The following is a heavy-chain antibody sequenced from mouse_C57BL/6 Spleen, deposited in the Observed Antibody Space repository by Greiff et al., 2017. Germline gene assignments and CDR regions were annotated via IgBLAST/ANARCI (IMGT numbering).Heavy chain of an antibody. D-gene: IGHD5-1*01. V-gene: IGHV5-6*01. J-gene: IGHJ3*01. CDR1: GFTFSSYG. CDR2: ISSGGSYT. CDR3: ARHEYFAY. Sequence: EVQLVESGGDLVKPGGSLKLSCAASGFTFSSYGMSWVRQTPDKRLEWVATISSGGSYTYYPDSVKGRFTISRDNAKNTLYLQMSSLKSEDTAMYYCARHEYFAYWGQGTLVTVSA.